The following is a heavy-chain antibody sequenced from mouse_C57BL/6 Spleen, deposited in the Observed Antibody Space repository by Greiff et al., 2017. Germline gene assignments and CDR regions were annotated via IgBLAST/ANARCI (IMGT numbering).Heavy chain of an antibody. Sequence: EVMLVESGGGLVKPGGSLKLSCAASGFTFSSYAMSWVRQTPEKRLEWVATISDGGSYTYYPDNVKGRFTISRDNAKNNLYLQMSHLKSEDTAMYYCARDSPRYFDVWGTGTTVTVSS. CDR3: ARDSPRYFDV. V-gene: IGHV5-4*01. CDR2: ISDGGSYT. CDR1: GFTFSSYA. D-gene: IGHD6-1*01. J-gene: IGHJ1*03.